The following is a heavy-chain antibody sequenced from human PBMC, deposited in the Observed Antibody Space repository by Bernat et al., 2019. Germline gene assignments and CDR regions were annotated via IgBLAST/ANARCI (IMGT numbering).Heavy chain of an antibody. V-gene: IGHV3-15*01. CDR1: GFTFSNAW. J-gene: IGHJ4*02. Sequence: EVQLLESGGGLVKPGGSLRLSCAASGFTFSNAWMSWVRQAPGKGLEWVGRIKSKTDGGTTDYAAPVKGRFTISRDDSKNTLYLQMNSLKTEDTAVYYCTNTYYDFWSGYSFDYWGQGTLVTVSS. CDR3: TNTYYDFWSGYSFDY. CDR2: IKSKTDGGTT. D-gene: IGHD3-3*01.